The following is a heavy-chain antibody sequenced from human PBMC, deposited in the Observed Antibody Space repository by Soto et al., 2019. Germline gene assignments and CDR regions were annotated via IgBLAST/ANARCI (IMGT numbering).Heavy chain of an antibody. CDR1: GGSISSGDYY. Sequence: SSETLSLTCTVSGGSISSGDYYWSWIRQPPGKGLEWIGYIYYSGSTYYNPSLKSRVTISVDTSKNQFSLKLSSVTAADTAVYYCARVGYWGGNWFDPWGQGTLVTVYS. CDR2: IYYSGST. V-gene: IGHV4-30-4*01. D-gene: IGHD3-16*01. J-gene: IGHJ5*02. CDR3: ARVGYWGGNWFDP.